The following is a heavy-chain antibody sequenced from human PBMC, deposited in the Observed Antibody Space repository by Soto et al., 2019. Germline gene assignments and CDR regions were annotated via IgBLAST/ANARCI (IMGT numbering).Heavy chain of an antibody. CDR2: INPSGGST. CDR3: ARGVGSGSYYNQYNWFDP. Sequence: ASVKVSCKASGYTFSSYYIYWVRQAPGQGLEWMGIINPSGGSTSHAQKFQGRVTMTRDTSTSTVYMELSSLRFEDTAVYYCARGVGSGSYYNQYNWFDPWGQGTLVTVSS. V-gene: IGHV1-46*01. D-gene: IGHD3-10*01. J-gene: IGHJ5*02. CDR1: GYTFSSYY.